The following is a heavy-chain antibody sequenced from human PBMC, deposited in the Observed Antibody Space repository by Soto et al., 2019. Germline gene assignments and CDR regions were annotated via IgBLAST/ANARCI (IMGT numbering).Heavy chain of an antibody. CDR2: IYYSGTT. J-gene: IGHJ4*01. CDR3: TTDSYSTMIVVRFDY. V-gene: IGHV4-59*12. Sequence: SETLSLTCTVSVGSISSYYWSWIRQPPGKGLEWIGYIYYSGTTDFAAPVKGRFAISRDDSKNMVYLQMNSLKTEDTGIYYCTTDSYSTMIVVRFDYWGHGTLVTVSS. D-gene: IGHD3-22*01. CDR1: VGSISSYY.